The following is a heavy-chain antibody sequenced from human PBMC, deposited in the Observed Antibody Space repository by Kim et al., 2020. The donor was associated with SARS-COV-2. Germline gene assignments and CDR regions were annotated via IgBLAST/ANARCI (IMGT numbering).Heavy chain of an antibody. CDR3: ARAGILFGVGAFDI. V-gene: IGHV4-31*03. J-gene: IGHJ3*02. Sequence: SETLSLTCTVSGGSISSGGYYWSWIRQHPGKGLEWIGYIYYSGSTYYNPSLKSRVTISVDTSKNQFSLKLSSVTAADTAVYYCARAGILFGVGAFDIWGQGTMVTVSS. CDR2: IYYSGST. CDR1: GGSISSGGYY. D-gene: IGHD3-10*01.